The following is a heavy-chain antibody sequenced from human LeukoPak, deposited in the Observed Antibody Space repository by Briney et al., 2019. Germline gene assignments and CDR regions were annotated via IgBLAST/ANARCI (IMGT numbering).Heavy chain of an antibody. Sequence: PSETLSLTCTVSGASMSDYYWSWIRQPPGKGLEWIGYIYYTGSTNYNPSLKSRVTMSVDTSKNQISLKLSSVTAADSAVYYCVRDEGGKTTVTTWGYNWFDPWGQGTLVTVSS. J-gene: IGHJ5*02. V-gene: IGHV4-59*12. CDR1: GASMSDYY. CDR3: VRDEGGKTTVTTWGYNWFDP. CDR2: IYYTGST. D-gene: IGHD4-17*01.